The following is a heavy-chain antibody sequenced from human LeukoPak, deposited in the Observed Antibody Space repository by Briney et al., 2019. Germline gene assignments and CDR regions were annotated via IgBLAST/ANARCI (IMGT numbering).Heavy chain of an antibody. CDR1: GYNFASYA. Sequence: ASVKVSCKAAGYNFASYAISWVRQAPGPGLEWMGWVNTIDGNRNYAPNLQGRVTMTTDTSTSTAYMELRSLRYDVSAVYYCARDLYDTTIYRGVTNYYYHGMDVWGQGTTVTVSS. V-gene: IGHV1-18*04. CDR2: VNTIDGNR. D-gene: IGHD3-10*01. J-gene: IGHJ6*02. CDR3: ARDLYDTTIYRGVTNYYYHGMDV.